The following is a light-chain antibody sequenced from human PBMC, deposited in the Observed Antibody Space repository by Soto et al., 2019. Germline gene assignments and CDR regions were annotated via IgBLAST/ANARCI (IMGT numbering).Light chain of an antibody. CDR3: QQSYNIPRT. CDR1: QGMSSY. CDR2: AAS. V-gene: IGKV1-9*01. Sequence: IQLTHAPSSLSASVRDRVTIPCRGSQGMSSYLAWYQQKPGKAPKILIYAASTLQSGVPSRFSGSGSGTDFTLAISSLQPEDFATYYCQQSYNIPRTFGQGTRLEI. J-gene: IGKJ5*01.